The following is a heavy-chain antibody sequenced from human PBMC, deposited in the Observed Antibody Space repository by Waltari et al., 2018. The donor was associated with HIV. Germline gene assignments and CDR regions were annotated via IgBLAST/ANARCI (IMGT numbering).Heavy chain of an antibody. CDR1: GFTFSSYA. J-gene: IGHJ4*02. V-gene: IGHV3-64D*06. CDR3: VKVSPFYDILTGFVDY. D-gene: IGHD3-9*01. CDR2: ISSNGGST. Sequence: EVQLVESGGGLVQPGGSLRVSCSASGFTFSSYAMHWVRQAPGKGLEYVSAISSNGGSTDYADSVKGRFTISRDNSKNTLYLQMSSLRPEETAVYFCVKVSPFYDILTGFVDYWGQGTLVTVSS.